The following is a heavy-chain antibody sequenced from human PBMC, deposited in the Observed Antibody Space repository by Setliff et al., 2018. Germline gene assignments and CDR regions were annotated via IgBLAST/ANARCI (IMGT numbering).Heavy chain of an antibody. CDR1: GYTFTSYA. CDR3: ARADYSSSLHYFDC. Sequence: ASVKVSCKASGYTFTSYAMHWVRQAPGQRLEWMGWINAGNGNTKLAQNFQGRGTVNTDTFTNTGYMGLRSLRSDDTAFYYCARADYSSSLHYFDCWGQGTLVTVSS. CDR2: INAGNGNT. J-gene: IGHJ4*02. V-gene: IGHV1-3*01. D-gene: IGHD6-13*01.